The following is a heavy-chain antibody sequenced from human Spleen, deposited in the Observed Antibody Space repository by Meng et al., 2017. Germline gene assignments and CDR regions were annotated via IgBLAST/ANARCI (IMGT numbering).Heavy chain of an antibody. CDR1: GFTFSSYS. D-gene: IGHD3-22*01. CDR2: ISSSSSYI. J-gene: IGHJ4*02. Sequence: GESLKISCAASGFTFSSYSMNWVRQAPGKGLEWVSSISSSSSYIYYADSVKGRFTISRDNSKNTVFLQINSLRAEDTAVYYCARSPIDKYDLSALPLDYWGQGTLV. V-gene: IGHV3-21*06. CDR3: ARSPIDKYDLSALPLDY.